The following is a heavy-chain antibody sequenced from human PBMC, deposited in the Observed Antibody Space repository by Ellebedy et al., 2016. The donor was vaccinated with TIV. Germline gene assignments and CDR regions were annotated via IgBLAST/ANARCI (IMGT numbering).Heavy chain of an antibody. Sequence: MPGGSLRLSCTVSGGSISTYYWSWIRQPPGKGLEWIGYIYYSGSTNYNPSLKRRVTISVDTSKNQFSLNLSPVTAADTAVYYCARVRRESLWFAESQYFFDYWGQGTLVTVSS. CDR2: IYYSGST. J-gene: IGHJ4*02. CDR3: ARVRRESLWFAESQYFFDY. CDR1: GGSISTYY. D-gene: IGHD3-10*01. V-gene: IGHV4-59*12.